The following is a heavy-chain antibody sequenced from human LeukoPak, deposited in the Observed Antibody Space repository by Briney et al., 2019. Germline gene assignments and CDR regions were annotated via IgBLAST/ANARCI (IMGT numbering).Heavy chain of an antibody. CDR3: ARNLVGASDYYYYMDV. V-gene: IGHV4-59*01. CDR1: AGSISSYY. D-gene: IGHD1-26*01. Sequence: SETLSLTCTVAAGSISSYYWSWVRQPPRKGLGWIGYIYYSGSTNYNPSLKSRVTITVDTSKNKFSLKLSSVTAADTAVYYCARNLVGASDYYYYMDVWGKGTTVTVSS. J-gene: IGHJ6*03. CDR2: IYYSGST.